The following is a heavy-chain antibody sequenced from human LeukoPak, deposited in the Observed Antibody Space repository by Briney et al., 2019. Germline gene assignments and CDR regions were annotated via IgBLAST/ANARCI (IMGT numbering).Heavy chain of an antibody. J-gene: IGHJ5*02. Sequence: SETLSLTCTVSGGSISSYYWSWIRQPPGKGLEWIGKINHSGSTNYNPSLKSRVTISVDTSKNQFSLKLSSVTAADTAVYYCARAPYSSSWYNWFDPWGQGTLVTVSS. D-gene: IGHD6-13*01. CDR2: INHSGST. CDR3: ARAPYSSSWYNWFDP. CDR1: GGSISSYY. V-gene: IGHV4-34*01.